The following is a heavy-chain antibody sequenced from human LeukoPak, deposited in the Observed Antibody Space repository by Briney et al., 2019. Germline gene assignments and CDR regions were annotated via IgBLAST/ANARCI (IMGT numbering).Heavy chain of an antibody. J-gene: IGHJ4*02. CDR2: ISGSGGST. D-gene: IGHD3-16*02. V-gene: IGHV3-23*01. CDR3: ANYYVWGSYRSYYFDY. CDR1: GFTFSSYA. Sequence: GGSLRLSCAASGFTFSSYAMSLVRQAPGKGLEWVSAISGSGGSTYYADSVKGRFTISRDNSKNTLYLQMNSLRAEDTAVYYCANYYVWGSYRSYYFDYWGQGTLVTVSS.